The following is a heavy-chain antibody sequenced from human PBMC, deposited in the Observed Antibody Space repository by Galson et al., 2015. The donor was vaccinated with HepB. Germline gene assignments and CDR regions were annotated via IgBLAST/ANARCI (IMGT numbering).Heavy chain of an antibody. D-gene: IGHD3-16*01. CDR3: TRDLGGHDY. CDR1: GFIFIHYA. J-gene: IGHJ4*02. Sequence: FLRLSCAASGFIFIHYAMHWVRQAPGKGLEWVAIISYDGSNRYYAESVQGRFTFSRDNSKNTLSLQMNNLRPDDTAVYYCTRDLGGHDYWGQGTLVTVSS. V-gene: IGHV3-30-3*01. CDR2: ISYDGSNR.